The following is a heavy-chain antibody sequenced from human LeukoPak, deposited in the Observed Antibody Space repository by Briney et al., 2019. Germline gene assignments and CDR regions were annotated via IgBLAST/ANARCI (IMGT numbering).Heavy chain of an antibody. CDR1: GGSISSGDYY. D-gene: IGHD3-22*01. CDR2: IYYSGST. V-gene: IGHV4-30-4*01. J-gene: IGHJ5*02. Sequence: SETLSLTCTVSGGSISSGDYYWSWIRQPPGKGLEWIGYIYYSGSTYYNPSLKSRVTISVDTSKNQFSLKLSSVTPADTAVYYCARDRAHYYDSSGYAGWFDPWGQGTLVTVSS. CDR3: ARDRAHYYDSSGYAGWFDP.